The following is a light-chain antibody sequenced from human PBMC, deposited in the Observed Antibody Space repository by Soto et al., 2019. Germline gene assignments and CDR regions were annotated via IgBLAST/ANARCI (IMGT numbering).Light chain of an antibody. CDR3: CSYTTRSTRV. V-gene: IGLV2-14*01. CDR1: TGDVGGYNY. Sequence: QSALTQPASVSGSPGQSITISCTGTTGDVGGYNYVSWYQQHPGKAPKLMIFEVSNRPSGVSDRFSGSKSGNTASLTISGLQAEDEADYYCCSYTTRSTRVFGTGTKVTVL. J-gene: IGLJ1*01. CDR2: EVS.